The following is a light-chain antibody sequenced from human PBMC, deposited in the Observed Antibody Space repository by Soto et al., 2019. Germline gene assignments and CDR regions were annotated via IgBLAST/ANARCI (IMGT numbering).Light chain of an antibody. CDR2: PAS. CDR1: QGISSF. CDR3: QQLNSYPPT. Sequence: DIQLTQSPSFLSASVGDRVTITCRASQGISSFLAWYQQKPGKAPKLLIYPASTLQSGVPSRFSGSGSGTEFTLTISSRQPEDFATYYCQQLNSYPPTFGGGTKVEIK. J-gene: IGKJ4*01. V-gene: IGKV1-9*01.